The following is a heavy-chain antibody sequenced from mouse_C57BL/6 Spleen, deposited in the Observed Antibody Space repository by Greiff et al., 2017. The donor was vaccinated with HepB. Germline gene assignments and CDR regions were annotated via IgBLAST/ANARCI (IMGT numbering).Heavy chain of an antibody. D-gene: IGHD1-1*01. J-gene: IGHJ2*01. CDR2: INPSSGYT. CDR3: ARRATVVDDYFDY. CDR1: GYTFTSYW. Sequence: VQGVESGAELAKPGASVKLSCKASGYTFTSYWMHWVKQRPGQGLEWIGYINPSSGYTKYNQKFKDKATLTADKSSSTAYMQLSSLTYEDSAVYYCARRATVVDDYFDYWGQGTTLTVSS. V-gene: IGHV1-7*01.